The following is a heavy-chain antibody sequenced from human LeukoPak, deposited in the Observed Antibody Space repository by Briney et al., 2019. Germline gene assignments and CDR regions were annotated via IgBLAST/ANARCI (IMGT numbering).Heavy chain of an antibody. V-gene: IGHV4-34*01. CDR3: ARGSGSYRTFDY. J-gene: IGHJ4*02. D-gene: IGHD1-26*01. Sequence: SETLSLTCAVYGGSFSGYYWSWIRQPPGKGLEWIGEINHSGSTNYNPSLKSRVTISVDTSKNQFSLKLSSVTAADTAVYYCARGSGSYRTFDYWGQGTLVTVSS. CDR1: GGSFSGYY. CDR2: INHSGST.